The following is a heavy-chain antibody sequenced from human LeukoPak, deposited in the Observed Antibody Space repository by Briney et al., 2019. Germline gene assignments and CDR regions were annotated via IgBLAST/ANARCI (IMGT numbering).Heavy chain of an antibody. Sequence: GASVKVSCKASGYTFTGYYMHWVRQAPGQGLEWMGWINPNSGGTNYAQKFRGRVTMTRDTSISTAYMELSRLRSEDTAVYYCAREGDSSGYYDYWGQGTLVTVSS. J-gene: IGHJ4*02. D-gene: IGHD3-22*01. CDR3: AREGDSSGYYDY. CDR1: GYTFTGYY. V-gene: IGHV1-2*02. CDR2: INPNSGGT.